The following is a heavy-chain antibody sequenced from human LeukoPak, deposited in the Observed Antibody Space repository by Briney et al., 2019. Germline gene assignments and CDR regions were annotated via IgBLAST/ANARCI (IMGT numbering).Heavy chain of an antibody. CDR2: IKSKTDGGTT. J-gene: IGHJ4*02. CDR1: GFTFSNAW. CDR3: TPRSHNILMGNY. D-gene: IGHD1-1*01. V-gene: IGHV3-15*01. Sequence: PGGSLRLSCAASGFTFSNAWMSWVRQAPGKGLEWVCRIKSKTDGGTTDYAAPVKGRFTISRDDSKNTLYLQMNSLKTEDTAVYYCTPRSHNILMGNYWGQGTLVTVSS.